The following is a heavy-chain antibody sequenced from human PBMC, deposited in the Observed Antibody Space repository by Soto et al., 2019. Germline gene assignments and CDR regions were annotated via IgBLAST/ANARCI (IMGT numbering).Heavy chain of an antibody. J-gene: IGHJ6*02. D-gene: IGHD2-15*01. V-gene: IGHV3-48*02. CDR2: IRSTSTSI. CDR3: VRESLPVAPRVRLYYGMDV. Sequence: GGSLRLSCAASGFTFNDYNMNWVRQAPGKGLEWVAYIRSTSTSIHYADSVRGRFTISRDSAKNSLYLQMNSLRDEDTAVYYFVRESLPVAPRVRLYYGMDVWAQGATVTVSS. CDR1: GFTFNDYN.